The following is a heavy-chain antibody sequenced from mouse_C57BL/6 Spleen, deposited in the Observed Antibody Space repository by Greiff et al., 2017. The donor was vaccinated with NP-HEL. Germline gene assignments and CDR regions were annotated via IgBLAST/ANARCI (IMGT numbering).Heavy chain of an antibody. Sequence: EVQLQQSGPELVKPGASVKMSCKASGYTFTDYNMHWVKQSHGKSLEWIGYINPNNGGTSYNQKFKGKATLTVNKSSSTAYMELRSLTSEDSAVYYCASFPCYYGSSGFDYWGQGTTLTVSS. CDR1: GYTFTDYN. CDR2: INPNNGGT. CDR3: ASFPCYYGSSGFDY. D-gene: IGHD1-1*01. V-gene: IGHV1-22*01. J-gene: IGHJ2*01.